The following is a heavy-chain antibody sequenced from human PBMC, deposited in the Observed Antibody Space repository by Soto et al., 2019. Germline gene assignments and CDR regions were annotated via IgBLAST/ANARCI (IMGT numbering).Heavy chain of an antibody. V-gene: IGHV3-23*01. J-gene: IGHJ4*02. Sequence: GGSLRLSCAASGFTFSTYVLNWVRQAPGKGLEWVSAISGSGDSTYYADSVKGRFTISRDNSKNTLYPQMNSLRAEDTAIYYCAKGRVIPTADFDYWGQGTQVTVSS. CDR3: AKGRVIPTADFDY. D-gene: IGHD2-2*01. CDR1: GFTFSTYV. CDR2: ISGSGDST.